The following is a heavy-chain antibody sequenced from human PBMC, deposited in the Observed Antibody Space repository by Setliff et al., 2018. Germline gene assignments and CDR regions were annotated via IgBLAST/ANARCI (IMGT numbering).Heavy chain of an antibody. CDR2: ISAYNGNT. V-gene: IGHV1-18*01. CDR1: GYTFTSYG. CDR3: ARVVGSGGNGGHWYFDL. D-gene: IGHD2-15*01. J-gene: IGHJ2*01. Sequence: GASVQVSCKASGYTFTSYGISWVRQAPGQGLEWMGWISAYNGNTNYAQKLQGRVTMTTDTSTSTAYMELRSLRSDDTAVYYCARVVGSGGNGGHWYFDLWGRGTLVTVSS.